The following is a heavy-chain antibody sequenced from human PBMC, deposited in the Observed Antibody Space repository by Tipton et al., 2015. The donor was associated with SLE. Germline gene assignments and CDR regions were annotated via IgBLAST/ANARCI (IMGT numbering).Heavy chain of an antibody. CDR3: ARGGLGVSYYYYMDV. J-gene: IGHJ6*03. Sequence: TLSLTCVVYGGSFSGNYWIWIRQPPGKGLEWIGEITHSGATNYNPSLKSRVTIAPDTSKNQFSLKLTSVTAADTAVYYCARGGLGVSYYYYMDVWGKGTTVTVSS. CDR2: ITHSGAT. CDR1: GGSFSGNY. D-gene: IGHD1-26*01. V-gene: IGHV4-34*01.